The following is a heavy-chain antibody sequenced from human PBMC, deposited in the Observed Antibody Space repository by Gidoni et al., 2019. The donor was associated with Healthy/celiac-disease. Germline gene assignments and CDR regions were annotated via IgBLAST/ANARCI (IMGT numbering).Heavy chain of an antibody. CDR2: INPSGGST. CDR3: ARGSRITIFGVVIESWFDP. D-gene: IGHD3-3*01. J-gene: IGHJ5*02. CDR1: GYTFTSYY. Sequence: QVQLVQSGAEVKKPGASVKVSCTASGYTFTSYYLHWVRQAPGQGLEWMGIINPSGGSTSYAQKFQGRVTMTRDTSTSTVYMELSSLRSEDTAVYYCARGSRITIFGVVIESWFDPWGQGTLVTVSS. V-gene: IGHV1-46*01.